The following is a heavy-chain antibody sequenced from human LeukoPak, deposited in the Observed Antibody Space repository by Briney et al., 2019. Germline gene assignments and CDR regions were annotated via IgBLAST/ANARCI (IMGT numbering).Heavy chain of an antibody. D-gene: IGHD6-19*01. J-gene: IGHJ3*01. V-gene: IGHV4-59*01. CDR3: ARPAEAGYFYAFDF. CDR2: THYSGAT. Sequence: SETLSLTCTVSGGSISSYYWSWLRQPPGKGLEYIGYTHYSGATNYNPSLKSRVTISLDTSGNQFSLKLSSVTAADTAVYYCARPAEAGYFYAFDFWGQGTMVTVSS. CDR1: GGSISSYY.